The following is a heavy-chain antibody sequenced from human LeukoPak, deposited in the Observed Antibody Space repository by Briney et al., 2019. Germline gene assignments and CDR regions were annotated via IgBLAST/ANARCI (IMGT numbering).Heavy chain of an antibody. CDR3: ARDDPYYGGSDY. V-gene: IGHV4-61*01. D-gene: IGHD4-23*01. Sequence: PSETLSLTCTVSGGSISSGSYYWSWIRQPPGKGLEWIGYIYYSGSTNYNPSLKSRVTISVDTSKNQFSLKLSSVTAADTAVYYCARDDPYYGGSDYWGQGTLVTVSS. J-gene: IGHJ4*02. CDR2: IYYSGST. CDR1: GGSISSGSYY.